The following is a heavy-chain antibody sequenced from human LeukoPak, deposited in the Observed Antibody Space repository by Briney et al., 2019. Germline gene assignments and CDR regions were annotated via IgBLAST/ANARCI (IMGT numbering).Heavy chain of an antibody. J-gene: IGHJ4*02. Sequence: GGSLRLSCAASGFTFSSYSMNWVRQAPGKGLEWVSSISSSSSYIYYADSVKGRFTISRDNAKNSLYLQMNSLRAEDTAVYYCARSLEVVTADSGFDYWGQGTLVTVSS. CDR1: GFTFSSYS. D-gene: IGHD2-21*02. V-gene: IGHV3-21*01. CDR3: ARSLEVVTADSGFDY. CDR2: ISSSSSYI.